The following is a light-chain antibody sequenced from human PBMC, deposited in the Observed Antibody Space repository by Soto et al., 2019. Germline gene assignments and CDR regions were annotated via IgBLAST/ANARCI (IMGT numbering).Light chain of an antibody. CDR2: EVS. CDR3: SSYAGSNNVV. CDR1: NSDVGGYDY. V-gene: IGLV2-8*01. Sequence: QSVLTQPRSVSGFPGQSVTIYCTGTNSDVGGYDYVSWYRQHPGKAPKLLIYEVSKRPSGVPDRFSGSKSGNTASLTVSGLQAEDEADYYCSSYAGSNNVVFGGGTKLTVL. J-gene: IGLJ2*01.